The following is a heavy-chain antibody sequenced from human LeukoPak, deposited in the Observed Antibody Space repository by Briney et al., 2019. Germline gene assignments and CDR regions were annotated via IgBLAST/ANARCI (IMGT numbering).Heavy chain of an antibody. J-gene: IGHJ2*01. CDR2: ISGSGGST. CDR3: AKVGIRISLIVVVFTTADDWYFDL. CDR1: GFTFSNYA. Sequence: GGSLRLSCAASGFTFSNYAMSWVRQAPGKGLEWVSGISGSGGSTYYADSVEGRLTISRDNSKNTLYLQMDSLRAEDTAVYYCAKVGIRISLIVVVFTTADDWYFDLWGRGTLVTVSS. D-gene: IGHD3-22*01. V-gene: IGHV3-23*01.